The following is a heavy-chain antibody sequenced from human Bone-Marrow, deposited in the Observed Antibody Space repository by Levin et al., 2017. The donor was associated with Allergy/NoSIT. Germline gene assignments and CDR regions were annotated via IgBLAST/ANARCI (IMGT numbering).Heavy chain of an antibody. CDR2: INTNNGNP. D-gene: IGHD3-10*01. Sequence: ASVKVSCKASGYPFTSYAINWLRQAPGQGPEWMGWINTNNGNPRYAQGFTGRFVFSLDTSVSTANLQISSLKAEDTAVYYCASDITVRGSKAMDVWGQGTTVTVSS. CDR3: ASDITVRGSKAMDV. V-gene: IGHV7-4-1*02. CDR1: GYPFTSYA. J-gene: IGHJ6*02.